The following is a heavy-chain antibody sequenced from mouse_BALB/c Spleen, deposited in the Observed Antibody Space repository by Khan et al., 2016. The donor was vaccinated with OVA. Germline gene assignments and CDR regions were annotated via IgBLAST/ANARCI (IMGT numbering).Heavy chain of an antibody. Sequence: VQLLQSGAELVKPGASVKLSCTASDFNIKDTYMHWVKQRPEQGLEWIGRIDPANGNPKYDPKFQGKATITVDTSSNTAYLPLTSLQPEGTDAYYCTSFDYGVGTWYAYWGQGTLVTVSA. CDR2: IDPANGNP. D-gene: IGHD2-4*01. J-gene: IGHJ3*01. CDR3: TSFDYGVGTWYAY. CDR1: DFNIKDTY. V-gene: IGHV14-3*02.